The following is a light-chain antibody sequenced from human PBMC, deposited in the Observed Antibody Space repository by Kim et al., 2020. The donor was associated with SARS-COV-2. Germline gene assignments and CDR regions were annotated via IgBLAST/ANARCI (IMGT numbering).Light chain of an antibody. Sequence: ASVGDGVTITCRASQEIRNDLGWYQQNPGRAPKRLIYGASSLQSGVPSRFSGSGSGTEFTLTISSLQPEDFATYFCLQHNTYPITFGQGTRLEIK. CDR2: GAS. CDR1: QEIRND. J-gene: IGKJ5*01. CDR3: LQHNTYPIT. V-gene: IGKV1-17*01.